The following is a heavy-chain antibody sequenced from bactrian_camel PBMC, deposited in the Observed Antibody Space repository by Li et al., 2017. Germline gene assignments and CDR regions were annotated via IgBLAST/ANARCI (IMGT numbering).Heavy chain of an antibody. V-gene: IGHV3S42*01. CDR2: WKSVGSI. CDR1: GYTPSNNC. Sequence: DVQLVESGGDSVQTGKSLILRCEASGYTPSNNCMGWFRQAPGKERERVATWKSVGSISYADSVKGRFTISPDNSNNTLYLQMNSLKPEDTAMYYCAVKGGPWNCAARFVAGFGYYGQGTQVTVS. J-gene: IGHJ4*01. D-gene: IGHD1*01.